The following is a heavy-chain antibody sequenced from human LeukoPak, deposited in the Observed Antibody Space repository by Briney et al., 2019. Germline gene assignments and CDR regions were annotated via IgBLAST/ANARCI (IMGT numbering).Heavy chain of an antibody. V-gene: IGHV4-34*01. CDR2: INHGGTT. J-gene: IGHJ3*01. CDR1: GGSFSAYY. Sequence: SETLSLTCAVYGGSFSAYYWNWIRQPPGKGLEWIGQINHGGTTNYNPSLKSRVTISVDTSKNQFSLKVNSVTAADTAVYYCARTKPLDPFDFWGQGTLVTVSS. CDR3: ARTKPLDPFDF.